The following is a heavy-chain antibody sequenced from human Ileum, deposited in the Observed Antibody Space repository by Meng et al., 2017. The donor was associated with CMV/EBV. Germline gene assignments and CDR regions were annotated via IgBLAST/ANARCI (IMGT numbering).Heavy chain of an antibody. V-gene: IGHV3-53*01. J-gene: IGHJ4*02. D-gene: IGHD3-3*01. Sequence: GESLKISCAASGFAVSSNYMSWVRQAPGKGLEWVSVIYSGGSTYYGDSVKGRFTISRDTSNNTLYLQMNSLRAEDTAVYYCVRDNHYDFWSGYGGWGQGTLVTVSS. CDR1: GFAVSSNY. CDR3: VRDNHYDFWSGYGG. CDR2: IYSGGST.